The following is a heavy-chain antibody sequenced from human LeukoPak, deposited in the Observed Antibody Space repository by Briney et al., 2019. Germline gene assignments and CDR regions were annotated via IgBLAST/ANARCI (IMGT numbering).Heavy chain of an antibody. CDR3: ARWGTAMVKFDY. Sequence: PSETLSLTCTVSGGSISSGGYYWSWIRQHPGKGLEWIRYIYYSGSTYYNPSLKSRVTISVDTSKNQFSLKLSSVTAADAAVYYCARWGTAMVKFDYWGQGTLVTVSS. CDR2: IYYSGST. V-gene: IGHV4-31*03. D-gene: IGHD5-18*01. J-gene: IGHJ4*02. CDR1: GGSISSGGYY.